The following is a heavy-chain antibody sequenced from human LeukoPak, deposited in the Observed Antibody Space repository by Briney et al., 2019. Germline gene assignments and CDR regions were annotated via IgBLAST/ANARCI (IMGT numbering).Heavy chain of an antibody. D-gene: IGHD6-13*01. CDR3: ARDTEEYSSSC. Sequence: GGSLRLSCAASGFTFSSYSMNWVRQAPGKGLEWVSSISSSSSYIYYADSVKGRFTISRGNAKNSLYLQMNSLRAEDTAVYYCARDTEEYSSSCWGQGTLVTVSS. V-gene: IGHV3-21*01. CDR1: GFTFSSYS. J-gene: IGHJ4*02. CDR2: ISSSSSYI.